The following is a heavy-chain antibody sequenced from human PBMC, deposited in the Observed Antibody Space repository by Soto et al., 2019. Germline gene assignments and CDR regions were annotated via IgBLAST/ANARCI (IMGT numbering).Heavy chain of an antibody. CDR3: ARGGYSYGSDYGMDV. CDR1: GGTFSSYA. V-gene: IGHV1-69*13. CDR2: IIPIFGTA. J-gene: IGHJ6*02. Sequence: SVKVSCKASGGTFSSYAISWVRQAPGRGLEWMGGIIPIFGTANYAQKFQGRVTITADESTSTAYMELSSLRSEDTAVYYCARGGYSYGSDYGMDVWGQGTTVTVSS. D-gene: IGHD5-18*01.